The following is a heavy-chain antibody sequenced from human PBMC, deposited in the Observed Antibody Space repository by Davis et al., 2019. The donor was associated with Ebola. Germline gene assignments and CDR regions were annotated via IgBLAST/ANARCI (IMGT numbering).Heavy chain of an antibody. Sequence: AASVKVSCKASGYTFTSYAMHWVRQAPGQRLEWMGWINTGNANTKYSQKFQGRVTITRDTSASTAYMELSRLRSEDTAVYYCARENTRYCSSTSCYYYGMDVWGQGTTVTVSS. CDR2: INTGNANT. J-gene: IGHJ6*02. CDR3: ARENTRYCSSTSCYYYGMDV. D-gene: IGHD2-2*01. CDR1: GYTFTSYA. V-gene: IGHV1-3*04.